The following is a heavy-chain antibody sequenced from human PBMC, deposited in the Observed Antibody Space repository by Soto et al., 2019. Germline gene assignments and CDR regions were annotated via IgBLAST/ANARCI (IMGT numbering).Heavy chain of an antibody. D-gene: IGHD6-13*01. CDR3: ARDISPYSRSSSMVV. Sequence: QVQLVESGGGLVKPGGALRLSCAASGFTFSDYYMSWIRQAPGKGREWVSYISSTGSTIYYADSVKCRFTISRDNAKTSLYLQTNSLRAENTAVYYCARDISPYSRSSSMVVWGKGTTVTVSS. CDR1: GFTFSDYY. J-gene: IGHJ6*03. V-gene: IGHV3-11*01. CDR2: ISSTGSTI.